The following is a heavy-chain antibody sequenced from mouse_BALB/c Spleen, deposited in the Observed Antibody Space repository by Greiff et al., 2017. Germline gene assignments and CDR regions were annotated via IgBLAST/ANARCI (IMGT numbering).Heavy chain of an antibody. CDR1: GFTFSSYT. J-gene: IGHJ4*01. V-gene: IGHV5-12-2*01. Sequence: EVKLMESGGGLVQPGGSLKLSCAASGFTFSSYTMSWVRQTPEKRLEWVAYISNGGGSTYYPDTVKGRFTISRDNAKNTLYLQMSSLKSEDTAMYYCARGWLRRDAMDYWGQGTSVTVSS. CDR3: ARGWLRRDAMDY. CDR2: ISNGGGST. D-gene: IGHD2-2*01.